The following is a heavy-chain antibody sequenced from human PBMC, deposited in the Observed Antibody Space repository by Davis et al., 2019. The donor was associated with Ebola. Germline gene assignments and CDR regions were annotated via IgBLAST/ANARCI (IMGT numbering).Heavy chain of an antibody. CDR2: ISGSGGST. Sequence: PGGSLRLSCAASGFTFSSYAMSWVRQAPGKGLEWVSAISGSGGSTYYADSVKGRFTISRDNSKNTLYLQMNSLRAEDTAVYYCAKSQYSSSWIPFYYYYGMDVWGKGTTVTVSS. CDR1: GFTFSSYA. J-gene: IGHJ6*04. CDR3: AKSQYSSSWIPFYYYYGMDV. D-gene: IGHD6-13*01. V-gene: IGHV3-23*01.